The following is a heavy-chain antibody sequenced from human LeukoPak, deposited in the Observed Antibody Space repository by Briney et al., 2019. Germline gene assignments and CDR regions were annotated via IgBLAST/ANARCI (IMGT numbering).Heavy chain of an antibody. CDR1: GFTFSSYA. Sequence: GGSLRLSCAASGFTFSSYAMHWVRQAPGKGLEYVSAISSNGGSTYYADSVKGRFTISRDNSKNTLYLQMNSLRAEDTAVYYCAKVRDSGYDFGSYYWGQGTLVTVSS. V-gene: IGHV3-64*04. D-gene: IGHD5-12*01. CDR2: ISSNGGST. CDR3: AKVRDSGYDFGSYY. J-gene: IGHJ4*02.